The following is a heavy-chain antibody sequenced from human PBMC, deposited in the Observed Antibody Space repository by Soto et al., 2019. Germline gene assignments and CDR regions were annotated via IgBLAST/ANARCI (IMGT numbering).Heavy chain of an antibody. CDR1: GFTFSSYG. D-gene: IGHD6-6*01. J-gene: IGHJ4*02. V-gene: IGHV3-30*18. CDR3: AKIGGARREGGLFDY. CDR2: ISYDGSNK. Sequence: QVQLVESGGGVVQPGRSLRLSCAASGFTFSSYGMHWVRQAPGKGLEWVAVISYDGSNKYYADSVKGRFTISRDNSKNTLYLQMNSLRAEDTAVYYCAKIGGARREGGLFDYWGLGTLVTVSS.